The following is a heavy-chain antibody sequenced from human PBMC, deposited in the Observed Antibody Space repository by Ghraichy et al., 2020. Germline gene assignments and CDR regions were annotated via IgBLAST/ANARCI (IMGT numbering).Heavy chain of an antibody. D-gene: IGHD6-19*01. V-gene: IGHV4-59*01. CDR3: ARGGSAVAGTEY. CDR2: IYNSGST. CDR1: GGSISSYY. Sequence: SKTLSLTCTVSGGSISSYYWSWIRQPPGKGLEWIGYIYNSGSTNYNPSLKSRVTISVDTSKNQFSLKLSSVTAADTAVYYCARGGSAVAGTEYWGQGTLVTVSS. J-gene: IGHJ4*02.